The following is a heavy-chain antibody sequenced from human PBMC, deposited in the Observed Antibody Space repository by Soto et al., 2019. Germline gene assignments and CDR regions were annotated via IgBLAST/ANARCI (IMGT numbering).Heavy chain of an antibody. CDR3: AKVGSGGSYLLVDY. Sequence: GGSLRLSCAASGFTFSSYGMHWVRQAPGKGLEWVAVISYDGSNKYYADSVKGRFTISRDNSKNTLYLQMNSLRAEDTAVYYCAKVGSGGSYLLVDYWGQGTLVTVSS. D-gene: IGHD1-26*01. J-gene: IGHJ4*02. CDR2: ISYDGSNK. CDR1: GFTFSSYG. V-gene: IGHV3-30*18.